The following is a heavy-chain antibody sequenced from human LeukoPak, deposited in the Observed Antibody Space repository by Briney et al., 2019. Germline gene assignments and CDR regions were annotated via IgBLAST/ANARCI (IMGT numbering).Heavy chain of an antibody. CDR1: GYTFTSYA. Sequence: ASVKVSCKASGYTFTSYAMNWVRQAPGQGLEWMGWINTNTGNPTYAQGFTGRFVFSLDTSVSTAYLQIGSLKAEDTAVYYCARGSVVVVPAAIRTYYYYGMDVWGQGTTVTVSS. D-gene: IGHD2-2*02. CDR2: INTNTGNP. CDR3: ARGSVVVVPAAIRTYYYYGMDV. V-gene: IGHV7-4-1*01. J-gene: IGHJ6*02.